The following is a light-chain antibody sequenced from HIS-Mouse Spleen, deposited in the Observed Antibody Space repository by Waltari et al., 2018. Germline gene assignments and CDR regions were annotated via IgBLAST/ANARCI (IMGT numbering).Light chain of an antibody. CDR1: KLGDKY. CDR2: KDS. V-gene: IGLV3-1*01. Sequence: SYELTQPPSVSVSPGQTASITCSGDKLGDKYACWYQQKPGQSPVLVIYKDSKRPSGSPGRFSGSNSGNTAPLTISGTQAMDEADYYCQAWDSSTYVFGTGTKVTVL. CDR3: QAWDSSTYV. J-gene: IGLJ1*01.